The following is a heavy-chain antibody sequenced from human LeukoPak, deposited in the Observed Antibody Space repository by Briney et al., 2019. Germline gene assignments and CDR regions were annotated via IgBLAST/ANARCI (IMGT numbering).Heavy chain of an antibody. V-gene: IGHV4-59*12. CDR3: ARDHRPSYCSGGSCYSHNWFDP. CDR1: GGSISSYY. J-gene: IGHJ5*02. CDR2: IYYTGTT. D-gene: IGHD2-15*01. Sequence: SETLSLTCSVSGGSISSYYWIWIRQFPGKGLEWIGYIYYTGTTNYNPSLKSRVTISVDTSKNQFSLRLASVTAADTAVYYCARDHRPSYCSGGSCYSHNWFDPWGQGTLVTVSS.